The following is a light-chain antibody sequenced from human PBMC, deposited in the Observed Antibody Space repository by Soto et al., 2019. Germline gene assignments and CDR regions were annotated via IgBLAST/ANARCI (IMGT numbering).Light chain of an antibody. CDR3: HQYDRSAIFT. Sequence: EIVLTQSPGTLSLSPGERATLSCRASQSVPSNYLAWYQQRPGQAPRLLIYGASTRAAGVPDRFSGSVSGTEFTLTINRLEPEDFAVFYCHQYDRSAIFTFGPGTTVDIK. CDR2: GAS. CDR1: QSVPSNY. V-gene: IGKV3-20*01. J-gene: IGKJ3*01.